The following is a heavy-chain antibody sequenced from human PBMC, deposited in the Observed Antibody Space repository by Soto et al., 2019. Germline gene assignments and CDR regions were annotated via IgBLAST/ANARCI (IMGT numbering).Heavy chain of an antibody. D-gene: IGHD3-10*01. CDR2: IYYSGSN. Sequence: PPETLSLTCTVSGGSISSGDYYWSWIRQPPGKGLEWTGYIYYSGSNYYNPSLKSRVTISVDTSKNQVSLKLSSVTAADTAVYYCARDYYYDSRYYYYGMDVWGQGTTVTVSS. CDR1: GGSISSGDYY. CDR3: ARDYYYDSRYYYYGMDV. J-gene: IGHJ6*02. V-gene: IGHV4-30-4*01.